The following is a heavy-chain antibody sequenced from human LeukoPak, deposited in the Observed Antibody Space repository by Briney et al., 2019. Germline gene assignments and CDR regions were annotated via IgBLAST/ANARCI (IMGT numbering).Heavy chain of an antibody. J-gene: IGHJ5*02. V-gene: IGHV4-34*01. CDR1: GGSFSGYY. D-gene: IGHD3-10*01. Sequence: PSETLSLTCAVYGGSFSGYYWSWIRQPPGKGLEWIGEINHSGSTNYNPSLKSRVTISVDTSKNQFSLKLSSVTAADTAVYYCARGRRITMARGWKVYNWFDPWGQGTLVTVSS. CDR3: ARGRRITMARGWKVYNWFDP. CDR2: INHSGST.